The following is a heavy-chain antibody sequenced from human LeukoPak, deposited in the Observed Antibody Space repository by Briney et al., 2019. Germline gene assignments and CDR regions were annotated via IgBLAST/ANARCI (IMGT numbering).Heavy chain of an antibody. J-gene: IGHJ6*02. CDR2: VYSGGST. D-gene: IGHD3-3*01. Sequence: PGGSLRLSCAASGFTVCTIYMSCVRQAPGKGLEWVSVVYSGGSTYYADSVKGRFTMSGDNSKTTLYLQMSSLRAEDTAVYYCARHFGVISKGVYYYYYGLDVWGQGTTVTVSS. CDR1: GFTVCTIY. V-gene: IGHV3-66*04. CDR3: ARHFGVISKGVYYYYYGLDV.